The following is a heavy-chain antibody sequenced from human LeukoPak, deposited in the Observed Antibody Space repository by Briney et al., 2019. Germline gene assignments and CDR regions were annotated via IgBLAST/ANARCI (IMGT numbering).Heavy chain of an antibody. CDR2: VSSNVYST. V-gene: IGHV3-64D*09. J-gene: IGHJ4*02. Sequence: PGGSLRLSCSASGFXFSTYAIHWVRQAPGKGREYVSSVSSNVYSTHYADSVKGRFAISRDNSKNTLYLQMSSLRPEDTAVYYCVKDSKSSGWYVPPSFDYWGQGTLVTVSS. CDR1: GFXFSTYA. CDR3: VKDSKSSGWYVPPSFDY. D-gene: IGHD6-19*01.